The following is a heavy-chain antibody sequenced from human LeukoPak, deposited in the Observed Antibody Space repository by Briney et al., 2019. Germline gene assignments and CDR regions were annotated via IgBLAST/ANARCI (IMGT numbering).Heavy chain of an antibody. CDR2: IIPIFGTA. V-gene: IGHV1-69*05. CDR3: ARNRYSSSWFDAFDI. J-gene: IGHJ3*02. D-gene: IGHD6-13*01. Sequence: GASVKVSCKASGGTFSSYAISWVRQAPGQGLEWMGGIIPIFGTANYAQKFQGRVTITTDESTSTAYMELSSLRSEDTAVYYCARNRYSSSWFDAFDIWGQGTMVTVSS. CDR1: GGTFSSYA.